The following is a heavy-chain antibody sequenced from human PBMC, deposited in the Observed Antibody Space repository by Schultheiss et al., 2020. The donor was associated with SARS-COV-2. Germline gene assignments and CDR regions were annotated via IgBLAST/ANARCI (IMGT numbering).Heavy chain of an antibody. J-gene: IGHJ4*02. D-gene: IGHD3-22*01. CDR2: IRYDGSNK. V-gene: IGHV3-30*02. CDR3: AKEADRSGFFDY. CDR1: GFTFSSYG. Sequence: GESLKISCAASGFTFSSYGMQWVRQAPGKGLEWVAFIRYDGSNKSYGDSVKGRFTISRDNSKNTVYLQMNGIRAEDTAVYYCAKEADRSGFFDYWGQGTLVTVSS.